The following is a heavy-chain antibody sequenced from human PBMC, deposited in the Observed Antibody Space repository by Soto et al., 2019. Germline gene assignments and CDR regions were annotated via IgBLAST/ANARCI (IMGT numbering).Heavy chain of an antibody. CDR3: TRARQVVAAALFRRAGDFSRDV. J-gene: IGHJ6*02. Sequence: SETLSPPSAVYGGSFNGFYWSNIRQPPGKGLKWFGEITHSGRTNHNPSLKSRVTMSEDTSKNQFSVKLASLTAADAAVYSWTRARQVVAAALFRRAGDFSRDVWSQGTTVTVSS. CDR2: ITHSGRT. V-gene: IGHV4-34*01. D-gene: IGHD2-2*01. CDR1: GGSFNGFY.